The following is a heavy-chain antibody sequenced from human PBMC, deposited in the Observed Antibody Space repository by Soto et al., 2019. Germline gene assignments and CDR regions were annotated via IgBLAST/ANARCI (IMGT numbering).Heavy chain of an antibody. Sequence: SVKVSCKASGGTFSSYAISWVRQAPGQGLEWMGGIIPIFGTANYAQKFQGRVTITADESTSTAYMELSSLRSEDTAVYYCARSQVVVSRNRAPTAFDICAQGDMLTVSS. J-gene: IGHJ3*02. CDR3: ARSQVVVSRNRAPTAFDI. V-gene: IGHV1-69*13. CDR1: GGTFSSYA. D-gene: IGHD2-15*01. CDR2: IIPIFGTA.